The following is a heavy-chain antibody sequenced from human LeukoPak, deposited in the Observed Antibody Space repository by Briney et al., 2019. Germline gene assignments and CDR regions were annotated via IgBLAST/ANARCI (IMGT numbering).Heavy chain of an antibody. V-gene: IGHV4-39*02. CDR2: IYYSGST. CDR1: GGSISSSSYY. CDR3: AREGVEQLWILQDYYYYYYMDV. D-gene: IGHD5-18*01. J-gene: IGHJ6*03. Sequence: PSETLSLTCTVSGGSISSSSYYWGWIRQPPGKGLEWIGSIYYSGSTYYNPSLKSRVTISVDTSKNQFSLKLSSVTAADTAVYYCAREGVEQLWILQDYYYYYYMDVWGKGTTVTVSS.